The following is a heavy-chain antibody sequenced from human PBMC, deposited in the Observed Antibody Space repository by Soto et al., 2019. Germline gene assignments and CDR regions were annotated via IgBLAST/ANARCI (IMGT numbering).Heavy chain of an antibody. CDR2: IYSGGST. CDR1: GFTVSSNY. J-gene: IGHJ6*02. V-gene: IGHV3-53*01. Sequence: EVQLVESGGGLIQPGGSLRLSCAASGFTVSSNYMSWVRQAPGKGLEWVSVIYSGGSTYYADSVKGRFTISRDNSKNTLYLQMNSLRAEDTAVYYCATSTRTYYYDSSGYSRAGHYGMDVWGQGTTVTVSS. D-gene: IGHD3-22*01. CDR3: ATSTRTYYYDSSGYSRAGHYGMDV.